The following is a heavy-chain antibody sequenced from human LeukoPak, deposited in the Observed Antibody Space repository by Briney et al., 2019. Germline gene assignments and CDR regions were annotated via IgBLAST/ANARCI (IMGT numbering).Heavy chain of an antibody. CDR2: IRPTDGRT. CDR1: GYTFINHY. V-gene: IGHV1-46*01. CDR3: TRAINSWFDP. J-gene: IGHJ5*02. Sequence: ASVEISCKPSGYTFINHYIHWVRQAPGQGLEWMGVIRPTDGRTSYAQNFQGRLSMTSDTSTSTAYMELSSLRSEDTAMYYCTRAINSWFDPWGQGTPVSVSS. D-gene: IGHD3-9*01.